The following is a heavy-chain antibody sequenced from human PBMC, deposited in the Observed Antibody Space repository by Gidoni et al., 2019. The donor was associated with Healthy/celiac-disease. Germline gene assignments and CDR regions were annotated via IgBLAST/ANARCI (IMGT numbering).Heavy chain of an antibody. CDR1: GFTSSSYA. CDR2: ISGSGGST. Sequence: EVQLLVSGGGLVQPGGSLSLSCAASGFTSSSYAMSWVRQAPGKGLEWVSAISGSGGSTYYADSVKGRFTIFRDNSKNTLYLQMNSLRAEDTAVYYCATQSRDGYNSLDYWGQGTLVTVSS. CDR3: ATQSRDGYNSLDY. D-gene: IGHD5-12*01. J-gene: IGHJ4*02. V-gene: IGHV3-23*01.